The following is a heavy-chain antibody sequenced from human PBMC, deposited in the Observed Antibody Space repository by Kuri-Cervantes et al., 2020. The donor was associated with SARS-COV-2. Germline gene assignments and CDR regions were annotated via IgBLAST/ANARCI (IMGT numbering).Heavy chain of an antibody. CDR3: ASGKDIVVVPAAIRYYYYYYMDV. Sequence: GESLKISCAASGFTFSSYGMHWVRQAPGKGLEWVSSISSSSSYIYYADSVKGRFTISRDNAKNSLYLQMNSLRAEDTAVYYCASGKDIVVVPAAIRYYYYYYMDVWGKGTTVTVSS. CDR2: ISSSSSYI. V-gene: IGHV3-21*01. D-gene: IGHD2-2*02. J-gene: IGHJ6*03. CDR1: GFTFSSYG.